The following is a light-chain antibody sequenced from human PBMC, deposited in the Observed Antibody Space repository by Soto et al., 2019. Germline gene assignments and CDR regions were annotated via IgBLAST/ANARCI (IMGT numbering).Light chain of an antibody. CDR1: QSFRGL. Sequence: VLPQSPVPLSLSPGERATLSCRASQSFRGLLAGYQQKPGQAPRLLVYDAYNRATGIPPRFSGSGSGTDFTLTISSLEPEDSAVYYCQQRHMWPITFGQGTRLEIK. CDR3: QQRHMWPIT. J-gene: IGKJ5*01. CDR2: DAY. V-gene: IGKV3-11*01.